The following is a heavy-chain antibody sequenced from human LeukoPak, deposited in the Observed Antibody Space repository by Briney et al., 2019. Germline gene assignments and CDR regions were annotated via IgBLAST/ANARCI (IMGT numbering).Heavy chain of an antibody. Sequence: GGSLRLSCAASGFTFSSYGMHWVRQAPGKGLEWVAVIWYDGSNKYYADSVKGRFTVSRDNSKNTLYLQMNSLRAEDTAVYYCARDSRGYSYSYFDYWGQGTLVTVSS. J-gene: IGHJ4*02. V-gene: IGHV3-33*01. CDR1: GFTFSSYG. CDR2: IWYDGSNK. D-gene: IGHD5-18*01. CDR3: ARDSRGYSYSYFDY.